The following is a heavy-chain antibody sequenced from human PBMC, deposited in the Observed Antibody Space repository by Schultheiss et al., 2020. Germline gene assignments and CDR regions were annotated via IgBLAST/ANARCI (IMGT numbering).Heavy chain of an antibody. CDR3: ARDLDYYDSSGYWVY. J-gene: IGHJ4*02. CDR2: IWYDGGNK. CDR1: GFTFSADD. V-gene: IGHV3-33*08. D-gene: IGHD3-22*01. Sequence: WGSLRLSCAASGFTFSADDKHWVRQAPGKGLEWVAVIWYDGGNKNYADSVKGRFTISRDNSKNTLYLQMNSLRAEDTALYYCARDLDYYDSSGYWVYWGQGTLVTVSS.